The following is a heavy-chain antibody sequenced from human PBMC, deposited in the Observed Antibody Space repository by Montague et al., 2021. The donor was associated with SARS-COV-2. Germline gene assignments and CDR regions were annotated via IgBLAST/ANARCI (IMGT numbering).Heavy chain of an antibody. CDR2: MHSTGST. J-gene: IGHJ4*02. CDR3: ARAVVGAKTATIES. CDR1: GGSINNYF. D-gene: IGHD2-15*01. V-gene: IGHV4-59*01. Sequence: SETLSPTRSVSGGSINNYFWGWIRQSPGKGLEWVGYMHSTGSTAYNPSLKSRVIISVDTSKTQISLKLSSVSAADTALYYCARAVVGAKTATIESWGQGTLVTVSS.